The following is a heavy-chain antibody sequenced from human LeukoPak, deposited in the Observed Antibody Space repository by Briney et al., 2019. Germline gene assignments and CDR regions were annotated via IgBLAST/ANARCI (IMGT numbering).Heavy chain of an antibody. V-gene: IGHV3-11*01. Sequence: PGGSLRLSCAASGFTFSDYYMSWLRQAPGKGLEWVSYISSSGSTIYYADSVKGRFTISRDNAKNSLYLQMSSLRAEDAAVYYCARDQRWLREFDYWGQGTMVTVSS. CDR3: ARDQRWLREFDY. J-gene: IGHJ3*01. D-gene: IGHD4-17*01. CDR1: GFTFSDYY. CDR2: ISSSGSTI.